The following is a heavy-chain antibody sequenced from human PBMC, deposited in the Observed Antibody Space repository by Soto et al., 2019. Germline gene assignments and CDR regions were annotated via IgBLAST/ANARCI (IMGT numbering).Heavy chain of an antibody. CDR1: GDSISSGGFS. J-gene: IGHJ4*02. CDR2: IYHSGTS. Sequence: SETLSLTCAVSGDSISSGGFSWSWIRQPPGKGLEWIGYIYHSGTSFYNPSLKSRVTISVDGSKNQFSLKVKSVTAADTAVYYCARGTTVTTVRYFDYWGQGTLVTVS. V-gene: IGHV4-30-2*01. D-gene: IGHD4-17*01. CDR3: ARGTTVTTVRYFDY.